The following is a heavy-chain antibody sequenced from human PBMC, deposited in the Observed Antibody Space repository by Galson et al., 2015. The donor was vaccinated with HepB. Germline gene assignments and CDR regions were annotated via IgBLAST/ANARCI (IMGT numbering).Heavy chain of an antibody. V-gene: IGHV1-2*06. CDR3: ARSIVATTWGY. Sequence: SVKVSCKASGYTFTGYYMHWVRQAPGQGLEWMRRINPNSGGTNYAQKFQGRVTMTRDTSISTAYMELSRLRSDDTAVYYCARSIVATTWGYWGQGTLVTVSS. CDR1: GYTFTGYY. CDR2: INPNSGGT. D-gene: IGHD5-12*01. J-gene: IGHJ4*02.